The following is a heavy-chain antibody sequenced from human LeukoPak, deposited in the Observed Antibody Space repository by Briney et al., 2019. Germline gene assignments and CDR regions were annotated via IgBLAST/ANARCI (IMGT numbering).Heavy chain of an antibody. D-gene: IGHD5-12*01. Sequence: PSETLSLTCTVSGGSISSYYWSWIRQPPGKGLEWIGYIYYSGSTDYNPSLKSRVTISVDTSKNQFSLKLSSVTAADTAVYYCARQKIGEWLRWGGAFDIWGQGTMVTVSS. V-gene: IGHV4-59*08. CDR2: IYYSGST. CDR1: GGSISSYY. CDR3: ARQKIGEWLRWGGAFDI. J-gene: IGHJ3*02.